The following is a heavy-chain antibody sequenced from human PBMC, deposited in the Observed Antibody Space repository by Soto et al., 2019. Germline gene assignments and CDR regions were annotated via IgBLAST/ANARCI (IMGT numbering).Heavy chain of an antibody. J-gene: IGHJ5*02. CDR3: ARVRDWFDP. D-gene: IGHD3-3*01. CDR1: GGSFSGYY. V-gene: IGHV4-34*01. Sequence: SETLSLTCAVYGGSFSGYYWNWIRQPPGKGLEWIGEIDHSGYTNYNPSLKSRVTISVDTSKNQFSLRLTSVTAADTAVYYCARVRDWFDPWGQRTLVTVPQ. CDR2: IDHSGYT.